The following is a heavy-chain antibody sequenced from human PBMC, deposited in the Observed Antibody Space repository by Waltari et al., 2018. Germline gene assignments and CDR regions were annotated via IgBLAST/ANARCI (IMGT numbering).Heavy chain of an antibody. Sequence: QVQLVQSGGEVKKPGASVKVSCKASGYTFTSYGISWVRQAPGPGLEGMGGISTNNGNTNYAQKLPGRVTMTTDTSTSTAYMELRSLRSDDTAVYYCARAQITMVRGVYYYYYMDVWGKGTTVTVSS. CDR1: GYTFTSYG. CDR3: ARAQITMVRGVYYYYYMDV. J-gene: IGHJ6*03. D-gene: IGHD3-10*01. V-gene: IGHV1-18*01. CDR2: ISTNNGNT.